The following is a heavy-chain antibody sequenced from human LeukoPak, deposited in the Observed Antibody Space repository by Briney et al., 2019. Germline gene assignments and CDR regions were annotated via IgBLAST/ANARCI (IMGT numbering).Heavy chain of an antibody. D-gene: IGHD3-22*01. Sequence: SETLSLTCAVFGGSFSGYQWTWIRQSPEKGLEWIGEINQSGITDYNPSLESRVTISVDTSKNQFSLKLSSVTAADTAVYYCASQTITMTVGDWYFDLWGRGTLVTVSS. V-gene: IGHV4-34*01. CDR3: ASQTITMTVGDWYFDL. J-gene: IGHJ2*01. CDR1: GGSFSGYQ. CDR2: INQSGIT.